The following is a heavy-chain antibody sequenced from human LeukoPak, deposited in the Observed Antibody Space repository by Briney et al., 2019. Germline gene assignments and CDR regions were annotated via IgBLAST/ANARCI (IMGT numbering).Heavy chain of an antibody. Sequence: ASVKVSCKASGGTFSSYAISWVRQAPGQGLEWMGGIIPIFGTANYAQKFQGRVTITADESTSTAYMELSSLGSEDTAVYYCARVLRYFDWLLAAGAFDIWGQGTMVTVSS. CDR1: GGTFSSYA. V-gene: IGHV1-69*01. J-gene: IGHJ3*02. CDR2: IIPIFGTA. D-gene: IGHD3-9*01. CDR3: ARVLRYFDWLLAAGAFDI.